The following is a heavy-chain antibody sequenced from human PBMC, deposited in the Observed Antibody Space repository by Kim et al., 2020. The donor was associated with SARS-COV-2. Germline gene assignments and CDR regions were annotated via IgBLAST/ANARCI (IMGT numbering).Heavy chain of an antibody. J-gene: IGHJ4*02. V-gene: IGHV1-18*04. CDR3: ARDLTPIISGEWDGGLWVFDY. CDR1: GYTFTSYG. D-gene: IGHD1-26*01. CDR2: ISAYNGNT. Sequence: ASVKVSCKASGYTFTSYGISWVRQAPGQGLEWMGWISAYNGNTNYAQKLQGRVTMTTDTSTSTAYMELRSLRSDDTAVYYCARDLTPIISGEWDGGLWVFDYWGQGTLVTVSS.